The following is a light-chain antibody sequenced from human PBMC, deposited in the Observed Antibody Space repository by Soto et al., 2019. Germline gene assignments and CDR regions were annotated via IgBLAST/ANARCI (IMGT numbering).Light chain of an antibody. V-gene: IGLV2-23*03. CDR2: EGT. CDR1: SSDFGGYNV. J-gene: IGLJ3*02. Sequence: QSVLTQPASVSGSPGQSITISCSGTSSDFGGYNVVSWYQQHPGKAPKLIIYEGTKRPSGVSNRFSGSKSGNAASLTISGLQTEDEADYYCCSYADTSTFXVVXGGGTKVTVL. CDR3: CSYADTSTFXVV.